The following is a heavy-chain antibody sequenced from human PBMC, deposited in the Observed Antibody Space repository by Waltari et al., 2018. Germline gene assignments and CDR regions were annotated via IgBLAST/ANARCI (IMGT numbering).Heavy chain of an antibody. CDR1: GGSVSSTSFY. D-gene: IGHD3-10*01. CDR2: LYYGGDT. CDR3: ARQGFYGSAKHFDD. V-gene: IGHV4-39*01. Sequence: QLLLQESGPGLVRPSQPLSLTCTVSGGSVSSTSFYWAWVRQPPGKGLEWMGTLYYGGDTYYNPSLKSRITLSVDTSKNQFSLDLMSVTAADTAMYYCARQGFYGSAKHFDDWGQGTVVAVSS. J-gene: IGHJ4*02.